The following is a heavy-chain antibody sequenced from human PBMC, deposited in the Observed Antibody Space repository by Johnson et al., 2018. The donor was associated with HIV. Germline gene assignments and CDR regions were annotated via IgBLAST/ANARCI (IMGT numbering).Heavy chain of an antibody. CDR2: ISWNSGSI. J-gene: IGHJ3*02. V-gene: IGHV3-9*01. Sequence: VQLVESGGGLVQPGGSLRLSCAASGFTFDEYAMHWVRQVPGKGLEWVSGISWNSGSIGYADSVKGRFTISRDNAKNSLYLQMNSLRAEDTAVYYCARLRGYSGYDSVDIWGQGTMVTVSS. CDR3: ARLRGYSGYDSVDI. CDR1: GFTFDEYA. D-gene: IGHD5-12*01.